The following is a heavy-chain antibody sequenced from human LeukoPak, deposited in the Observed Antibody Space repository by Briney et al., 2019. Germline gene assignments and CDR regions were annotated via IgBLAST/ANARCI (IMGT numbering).Heavy chain of an antibody. CDR2: IYSGGST. Sequence: GGSLRLSCAASGFTVSGNYMSTVREAPGKGLEWVSVIYSGGSTYYAEPVKGRFTISRHNSKNTLYLQMNSLRAEDTAVYYCARGGTVTTSGYYYYYYGMDVWGQGTTVTVSS. V-gene: IGHV3-53*04. CDR3: ARGGTVTTSGYYYYYYGMDV. CDR1: GFTVSGNY. D-gene: IGHD4-17*01. J-gene: IGHJ6*02.